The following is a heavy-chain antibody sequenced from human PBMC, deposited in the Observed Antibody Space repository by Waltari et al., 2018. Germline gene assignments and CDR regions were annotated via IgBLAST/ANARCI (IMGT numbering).Heavy chain of an antibody. D-gene: IGHD6-13*01. CDR3: ARGRLAHTSSWDCDL. CDR2: SNPETGGT. J-gene: IGHJ5*02. V-gene: IGHV1-2*02. CDR1: GYTFTGHY. Sequence: QVQLEQSGPEVKRAGASMKVSCTASGYTFTGHYPYWLRQARGKGLECLGWSNPETGGTTLAQKFQGRLTLTTDTSIRTAYMELSGLTVDDTGIYYCARGRLAHTSSWDCDLWGPGTVITVSA.